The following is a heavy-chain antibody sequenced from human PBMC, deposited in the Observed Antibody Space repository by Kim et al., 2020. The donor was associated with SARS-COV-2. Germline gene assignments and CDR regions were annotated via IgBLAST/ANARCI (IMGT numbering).Heavy chain of an antibody. CDR2: IYYSGST. D-gene: IGHD3-16*01. CDR1: GGSISSYY. Sequence: SETLSLTCTVSGGSISSYYWSWIRQPPGKGLEWIGYIYYSGSTNYNPSLKSRVTISVDTSKNQFSLKLSSVTAADTAVYYCARAGGEMAMEFFDYWGQGTLVTVSS. J-gene: IGHJ4*02. V-gene: IGHV4-59*01. CDR3: ARAGGEMAMEFFDY.